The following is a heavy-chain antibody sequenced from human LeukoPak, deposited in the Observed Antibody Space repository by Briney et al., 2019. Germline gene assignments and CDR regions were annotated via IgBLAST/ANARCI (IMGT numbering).Heavy chain of an antibody. CDR1: GFTFSSYS. CDR2: ISSSRSYI. V-gene: IGHV3-21*01. D-gene: IGHD4-23*01. Sequence: PGGSLRLACAASGFTFSSYSMNWVRQAPGKGLEWVSSISSSRSYIYYADSVKGRFTISRDNAKNSLYLQMNSLRAEDTAVYYCARVYGGNFPDAFDIWGQGTMVTVSS. J-gene: IGHJ3*02. CDR3: ARVYGGNFPDAFDI.